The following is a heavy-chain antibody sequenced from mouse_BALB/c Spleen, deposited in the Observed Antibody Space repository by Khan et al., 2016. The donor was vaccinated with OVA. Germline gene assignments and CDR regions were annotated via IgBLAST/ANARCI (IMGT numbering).Heavy chain of an antibody. CDR3: ARSGGNFSWYFDV. V-gene: IGHV5-17*02. J-gene: IGHJ1*01. Sequence: EVQLVESGGGLVQPGGSRKLSCAASGFTFSSFGMHWVRQTPKKGLEWVAYISSGSSNIYYVDTVKGRFTISRDSPKNTLFLQMTSLRSEDTAMYDCARSGGNFSWYFDVWGAGTSVTVSS. CDR1: GFTFSSFG. CDR2: ISSGSSNI. D-gene: IGHD2-1*01.